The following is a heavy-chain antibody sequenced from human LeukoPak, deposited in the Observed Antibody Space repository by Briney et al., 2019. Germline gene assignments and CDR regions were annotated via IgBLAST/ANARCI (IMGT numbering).Heavy chain of an antibody. Sequence: PGGSLRLSCAASGFTFSSYGMHWVRQAPGKGLEWVAVISYDGSNKYYADSVKGRFTISRDNSKNTLYLQMNSLRAEETAVYYCGKDLSGSQEGWGQGTLVTVSS. J-gene: IGHJ4*02. CDR3: GKDLSGSQEG. V-gene: IGHV3-30*18. CDR2: ISYDGSNK. CDR1: GFTFSSYG. D-gene: IGHD1-26*01.